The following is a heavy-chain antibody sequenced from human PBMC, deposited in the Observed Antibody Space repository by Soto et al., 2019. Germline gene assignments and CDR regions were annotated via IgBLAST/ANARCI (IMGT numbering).Heavy chain of an antibody. V-gene: IGHV4-59*01. CDR2: FFYSGST. CDR3: ARDLGGRLDY. D-gene: IGHD2-15*01. Sequence: SATLSLTCAVYGGSFSGYYWSWIRQPPGKGLEWIGDFFYSGSTNYNPSLNSRVTISVDTSKNQFSLKLSSVTAADTAVYYCARDLGGRLDYWGQGTLVTVSS. J-gene: IGHJ4*02. CDR1: GGSFSGYY.